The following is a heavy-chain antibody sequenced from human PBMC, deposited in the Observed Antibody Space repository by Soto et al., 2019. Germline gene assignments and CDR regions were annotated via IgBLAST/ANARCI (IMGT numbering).Heavy chain of an antibody. Sequence: QVQLVQSGAEVKKPGASVKVSCKASGYTFTRSGISWVRQAPGQGLEWMGWISTYNGDTNYAQTCPGQVTMTTAPSTSTVHMEVRSLRSDDTAVYYCAREGVAPYYYYGMDVWRQGTPVTVSS. CDR1: GYTFTRSG. V-gene: IGHV1-18*01. CDR3: AREGVAPYYYYGMDV. D-gene: IGHD5-12*01. CDR2: ISTYNGDT. J-gene: IGHJ6*02.